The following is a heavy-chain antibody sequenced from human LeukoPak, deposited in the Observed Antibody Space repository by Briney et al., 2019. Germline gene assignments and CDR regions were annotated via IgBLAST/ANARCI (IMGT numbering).Heavy chain of an antibody. V-gene: IGHV3-53*05. Sequence: SGGSLRLSCAASGFTVSSNYMSWVRQAPGKGLEWVSVIYSGGSTYYADSVKGRFTISRDNSKNTLYLQMNSLRAEDTAVYYCAKGLSGGGQRGYFDYWGQGTLVTVSS. CDR2: IYSGGST. J-gene: IGHJ4*02. CDR1: GFTVSSNY. CDR3: AKGLSGGGQRGYFDY. D-gene: IGHD4-23*01.